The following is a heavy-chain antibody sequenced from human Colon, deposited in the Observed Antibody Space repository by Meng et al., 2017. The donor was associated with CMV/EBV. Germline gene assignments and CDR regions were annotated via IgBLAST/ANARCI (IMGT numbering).Heavy chain of an antibody. V-gene: IGHV1-69*06. Sequence: SVKVSCKASGGTFNNYAMSWVRQAPGQGLEWMGGIISVDGTTEYAEKFQDRVTITADKSTTTAYLELSSLRSDRTALYYCATPVKYYAAWGGYPPFDFWGQGTLVTVSS. CDR3: ATPVKYYAAWGGYPPFDF. J-gene: IGHJ4*02. D-gene: IGHD3-3*01. CDR1: GGTFNNYA. CDR2: IISVDGTT.